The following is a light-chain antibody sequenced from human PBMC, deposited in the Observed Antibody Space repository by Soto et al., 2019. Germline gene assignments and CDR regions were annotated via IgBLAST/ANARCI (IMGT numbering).Light chain of an antibody. Sequence: EVVLTQSPGTLSLSPGERATLSCRASQAVSSILLAWYQQKPGQAPRLLIYGASSRATAIPDRFSGSGSGTDFTLTVSRLEPEDFAVDYGHQHGTSPIFGGGTKVEIK. CDR3: HQHGTSPI. V-gene: IGKV3-20*01. CDR2: GAS. J-gene: IGKJ4*01. CDR1: QAVSSIL.